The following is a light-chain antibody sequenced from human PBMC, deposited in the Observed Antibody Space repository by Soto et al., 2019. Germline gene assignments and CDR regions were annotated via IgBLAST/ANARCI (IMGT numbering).Light chain of an antibody. CDR3: QQADTFTIT. CDR2: AAS. V-gene: IGKV1-39*01. CDR1: QSISSY. Sequence: DIQRTQSPSSLSGSVGDRVTITCRASQSISSYLNWYQKKPGKDPKILIYAASSLQSGVPSRFSGSVFGTDFNLTIRRLQTEDSAIYDGQQADTFTITFCPVTRLEIK. J-gene: IGKJ5*01.